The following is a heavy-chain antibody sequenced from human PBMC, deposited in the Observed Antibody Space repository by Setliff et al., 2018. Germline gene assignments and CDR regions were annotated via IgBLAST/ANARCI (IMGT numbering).Heavy chain of an antibody. J-gene: IGHJ4*02. CDR3: ARESRYYYDNLGTLDY. CDR2: IYSSGST. V-gene: IGHV4-30-4*08. Sequence: SETLSLTCTVSGGSISSGDYYWSWIRQPPGKGLEWIGYIYSSGSTYYNPSLKSRVSISVDTSKNQFSPKLGSVTAADTAVYYCARESRYYYDNLGTLDYWGQGTLVTVSS. D-gene: IGHD3-22*01. CDR1: GGSISSGDYY.